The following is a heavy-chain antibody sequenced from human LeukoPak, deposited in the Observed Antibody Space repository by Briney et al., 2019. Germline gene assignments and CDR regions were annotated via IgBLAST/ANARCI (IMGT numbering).Heavy chain of an antibody. V-gene: IGHV4-4*02. CDR3: ARSLVVTLSLGY. CDR1: GGSISSSNW. J-gene: IGHJ4*02. D-gene: IGHD4-23*01. CDR2: IYHSGST. Sequence: PSETLSLTCAVSGGSISSSNWWSWVRQPPGKGLEWIGEIYHSGSTNYNPSLKSRVTISVDTSKNQFSLKLSSVTAADTAVYYCARSLVVTLSLGYWGQGTLVTVSS.